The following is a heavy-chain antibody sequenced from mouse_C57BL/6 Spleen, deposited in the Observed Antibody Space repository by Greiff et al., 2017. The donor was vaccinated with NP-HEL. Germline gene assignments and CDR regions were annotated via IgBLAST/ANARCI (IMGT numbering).Heavy chain of an antibody. CDR3: ARDNYYAMDY. D-gene: IGHD6-1*01. V-gene: IGHV1-53*01. CDR1: GYTFTSSW. Sequence: QVQLQQPGTELVKPGASVKLSCKASGYTFTSSWMHWVKQRPGQGLEWIGNINPRNGGTNYNEKFQGKATLTVDKSSSTAYMQLSSLTSEDAAVYYCARDNYYAMDYWGQGTSVTVSA. J-gene: IGHJ4*01. CDR2: INPRNGGT.